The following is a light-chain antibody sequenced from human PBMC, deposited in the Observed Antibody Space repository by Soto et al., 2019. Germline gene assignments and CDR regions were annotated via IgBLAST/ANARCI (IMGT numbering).Light chain of an antibody. CDR2: DAS. CDR3: QQYGSSGT. Sequence: EIMLTQSPATLSLSPGERATLSCRASQSVSSYLAWYQQKPGQAPRLLIYDASNRATGIPARFSGSGSGTDFTLTISRLEPEDFAVYYCQQYGSSGTFGQGTKMDIK. CDR1: QSVSSY. J-gene: IGKJ1*01. V-gene: IGKV3-11*01.